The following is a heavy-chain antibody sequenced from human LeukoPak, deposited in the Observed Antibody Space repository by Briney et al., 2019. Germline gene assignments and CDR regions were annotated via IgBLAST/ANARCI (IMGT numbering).Heavy chain of an antibody. Sequence: GGSLRLSCAASGFRLSDYHVNWVRQAPGKGLEWVSFITYDANLITYGDSVRGRFTISRDNARHPVYLQMNSLRAEDTAVYYCARDLSPSERAFDIWGQGTLVTVS. CDR2: ITYDANLI. CDR1: GFRLSDYH. CDR3: ARDLSPSERAFDI. V-gene: IGHV3-21*01. J-gene: IGHJ3*02. D-gene: IGHD1-26*01.